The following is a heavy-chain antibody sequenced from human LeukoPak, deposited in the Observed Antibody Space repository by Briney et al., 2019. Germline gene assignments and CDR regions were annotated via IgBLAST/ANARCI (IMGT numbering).Heavy chain of an antibody. CDR2: ISGSGGST. D-gene: IGHD2-21*01. V-gene: IGHV3-23*01. Sequence: GASLRLSCAASGFTFSSYAMSWVRQAPGKGLEWVSAISGSGGSTYYADSVKGRFTISRDNSKNTLYLQMNSLRAEDTAVYYCAKDKRIAQGSYFDYWGRETLFPVSS. J-gene: IGHJ4*02. CDR1: GFTFSSYA. CDR3: AKDKRIAQGSYFDY.